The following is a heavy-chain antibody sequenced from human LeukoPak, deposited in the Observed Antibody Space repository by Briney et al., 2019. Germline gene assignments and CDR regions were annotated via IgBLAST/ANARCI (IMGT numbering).Heavy chain of an antibody. V-gene: IGHV3-11*01. CDR3: ARAALLTGGGYHFDS. Sequence: SGGSLRLSCAASGFTFSDYYMTWIRQAPGKGLEWVSSISGDGGAMYYADSVKGRFTVSRDNARNSLYLQMNSLSAEDTAVYFCARAALLTGGGYHFDSWGQGTLVTVSS. CDR1: GFTFSDYY. D-gene: IGHD7-27*01. CDR2: ISGDGGAM. J-gene: IGHJ4*02.